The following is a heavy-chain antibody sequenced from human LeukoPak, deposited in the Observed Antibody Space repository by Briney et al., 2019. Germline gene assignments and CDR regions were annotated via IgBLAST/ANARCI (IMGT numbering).Heavy chain of an antibody. CDR2: ISDGGTNK. D-gene: IGHD3-9*01. CDR3: ARDPTHYLRYGYFDY. Sequence: GGSLRLSCAACGFTFSSYDMHWVRQTPGKGLEWVAVISDGGTNKNYADSVKGRFTIFRDKSKSTLYLQMHSLRAEDTAVYYCARDPTHYLRYGYFDYWGQGTLVTVSS. J-gene: IGHJ4*02. CDR1: GFTFSSYD. V-gene: IGHV3-30*03.